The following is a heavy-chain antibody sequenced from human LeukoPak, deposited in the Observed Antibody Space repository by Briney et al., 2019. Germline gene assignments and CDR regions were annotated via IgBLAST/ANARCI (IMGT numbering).Heavy chain of an antibody. CDR3: ARLGYSYGYGAFDI. D-gene: IGHD5-18*01. CDR2: ISSSSSYI. J-gene: IGHJ3*02. V-gene: IGHV3-21*01. CDR1: GFTFSSYS. Sequence: GGSLRLSCAASGFTFSSYSMNWVRQAPGKGLEWVSSISSSSSYIYYADSVKGRFTISRDNAKNSLYLLMNSLRAEDTAVYYCARLGYSYGYGAFDIWGQGTMVTVSS.